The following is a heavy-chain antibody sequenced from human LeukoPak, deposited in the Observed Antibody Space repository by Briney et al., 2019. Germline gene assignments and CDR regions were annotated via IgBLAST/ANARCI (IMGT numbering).Heavy chain of an antibody. CDR3: ARDSATVTTPYFDY. CDR1: GFTFTGYH. J-gene: IGHJ4*02. D-gene: IGHD4-17*01. CDR2: INLNNGGT. V-gene: IGHV1-2*04. Sequence: ASVKVSCKASGFTFTGYHMNWVRQAPGQGLEWMGWINLNNGGTNYAQKFQGWVTMTRDTSISTAYMELSRLRYDDTAVYYCARDSATVTTPYFDYWGQGSLVTVSS.